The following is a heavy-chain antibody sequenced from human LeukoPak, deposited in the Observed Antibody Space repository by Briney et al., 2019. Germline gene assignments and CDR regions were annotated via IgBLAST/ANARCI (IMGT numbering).Heavy chain of an antibody. J-gene: IGHJ6*02. CDR3: ARYLHYYVAMDV. CDR2: IGSDNKP. V-gene: IGHV3-23*05. Sequence: GGSLRLSCEASGFTFSAYAMTWVRQAPGKGLEGVSSIGSDNKPHYSESVKGRFAISRDNSKNILFLHLNSLRAEDTALYYCARYLHYYVAMDVWGQGTTVTVSS. CDR1: GFTFSAYA. D-gene: IGHD3-10*02.